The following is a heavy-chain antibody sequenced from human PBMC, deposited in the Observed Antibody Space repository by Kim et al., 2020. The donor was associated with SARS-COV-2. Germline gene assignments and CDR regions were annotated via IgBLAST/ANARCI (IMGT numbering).Heavy chain of an antibody. CDR3: ARVYGDYDYYFDY. J-gene: IGHJ4*02. D-gene: IGHD4-17*01. V-gene: IGHV3-7*04. Sequence: YVASGKGRFTISRANAKNSLYLQMNSLRAGDTAVYYCARVYGDYDYYFDYWGQGTLVTVSS.